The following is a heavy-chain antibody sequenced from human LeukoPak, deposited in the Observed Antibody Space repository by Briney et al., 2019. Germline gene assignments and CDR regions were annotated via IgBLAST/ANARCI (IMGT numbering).Heavy chain of an antibody. CDR1: GGSLSSHY. D-gene: IGHD2-2*01. CDR2: IYYSGST. J-gene: IGHJ3*01. V-gene: IGHV4-59*11. Sequence: PWVTLSLTCTVSGGSLSSHYWIWIRQPPAKGLEGIGDIYYSGSTNYHPSPKSRVTILVDTSTNQFSLKLRSVTAADDAALYCASGCGSRTSCYGGPDSFDYWGQGTLVTVSS. CDR3: ASGCGSRTSCYGGPDSFDY.